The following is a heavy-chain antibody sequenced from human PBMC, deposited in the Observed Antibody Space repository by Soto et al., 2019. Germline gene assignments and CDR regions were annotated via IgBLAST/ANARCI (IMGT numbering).Heavy chain of an antibody. CDR2: INGGNGYA. CDR3: ARATYTSGGSPTFAMDV. Sequence: QVHLVQSGAEVKEPGASVRVSCKASGYTFSSNAIHCVRQAPGQELEWMGWINGGNGYAKYSQNFQYRVTRTRDSSASKTYMELSSLRSEDTAIFYCARATYTSGGSPTFAMDVWGQGTTVTVSS. V-gene: IGHV1-3*01. CDR1: GYTFSSNA. D-gene: IGHD3-10*01. J-gene: IGHJ6*02.